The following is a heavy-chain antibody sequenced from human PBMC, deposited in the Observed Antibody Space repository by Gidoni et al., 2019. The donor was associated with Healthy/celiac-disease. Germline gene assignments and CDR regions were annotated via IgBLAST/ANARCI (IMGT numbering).Heavy chain of an antibody. J-gene: IGHJ4*02. CDR2: IRYDGSNK. V-gene: IGHV3-30*02. D-gene: IGHD6-13*01. CDR3: AKDPGIAAAGTHYFDY. CDR1: GFTFSSYG. Sequence: QVQLVESGGGVVQPGGSLRLSCAAPGFTFSSYGMHWVRQAPGKGLEWVAFIRYDGSNKYYADSVKGRFTISRDNSKNTLYLQMNSLRAEDTAVYYCAKDPGIAAAGTHYFDYWGQGTLVTVSS.